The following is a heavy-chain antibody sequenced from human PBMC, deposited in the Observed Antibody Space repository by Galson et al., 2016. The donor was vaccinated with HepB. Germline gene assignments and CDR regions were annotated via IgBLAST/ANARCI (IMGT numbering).Heavy chain of an antibody. CDR3: AKDPILILGGTFVGDYYNYYMDV. V-gene: IGHV3-30*18. D-gene: IGHD3-16*01. J-gene: IGHJ6*03. CDR2: ISYVGTNI. Sequence: SLRLSCAASSGFPFSSYGLHWVRPAPGKALEWVAVISYVGTNIFYADSVKGRLTISRDNSKNTLYLQMNSLRREDTAVYYCAKDPILILGGTFVGDYYNYYMDVWGKGTTVIVSS. CDR1: GFPFSSYG.